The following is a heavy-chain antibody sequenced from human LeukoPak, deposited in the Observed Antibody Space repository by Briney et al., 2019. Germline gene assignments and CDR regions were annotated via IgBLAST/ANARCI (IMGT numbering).Heavy chain of an antibody. Sequence: PGGSLRLSCAASGFTVSSNYMSWVRQAPGKGLEWVSVIYSGGSTYYADSVKGRFTISRDNAKNSLYLQMNSLRAEDTAVYYCAGKGRYCSSTSCYTEYYYYYGMDVWGQGTTVTVSS. CDR1: GFTVSSNY. CDR2: IYSGGST. J-gene: IGHJ6*02. D-gene: IGHD2-2*02. CDR3: AGKGRYCSSTSCYTEYYYYYGMDV. V-gene: IGHV3-53*01.